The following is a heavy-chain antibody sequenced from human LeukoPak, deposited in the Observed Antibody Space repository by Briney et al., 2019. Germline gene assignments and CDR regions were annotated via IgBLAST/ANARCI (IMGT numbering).Heavy chain of an antibody. CDR2: IRYDGSNK. V-gene: IGHV3-30*02. CDR1: GFTFSSYG. D-gene: IGHD2-21*01. CDR3: ARDCGGDCYSLGTDYLFDY. Sequence: GGSLRLSCAASGFTFSSYGMHWVRQAPGKGLEWVAFIRYDGSNKYYADSVKGRFTISRDNSKNTLYLQMNSLRAEDTAVYYCARDCGGDCYSLGTDYLFDYWGQGTLVTVSS. J-gene: IGHJ4*02.